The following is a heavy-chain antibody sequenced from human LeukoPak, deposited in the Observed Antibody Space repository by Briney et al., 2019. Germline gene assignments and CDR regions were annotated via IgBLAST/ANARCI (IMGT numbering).Heavy chain of an antibody. CDR3: AKDQKRGYSYGYLFYYYYMDV. J-gene: IGHJ6*03. CDR1: GFTFSSYG. V-gene: IGHV3-30*02. CDR2: IRYDGSNK. D-gene: IGHD5-18*01. Sequence: GGSLRLSCAASGFTFSSYGMHWVRQAPGKGLEWVAFIRYDGSNKYYADSVKGRFTISRDNSKNTLYLQMNSLRAEDTAVYYCAKDQKRGYSYGYLFYYYYMDVWGKGTTVTISS.